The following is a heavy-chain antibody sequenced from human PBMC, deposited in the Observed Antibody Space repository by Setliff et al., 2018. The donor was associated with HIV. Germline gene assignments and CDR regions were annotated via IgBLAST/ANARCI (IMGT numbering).Heavy chain of an antibody. J-gene: IGHJ4*02. CDR3: VRGSGYYYFDN. CDR2: TKEDGREK. Sequence: LRLSCTASGFSFSNSWMTWVRQAPGKGLEWVATTKEDGREKYYVGSVKGRFTISRDNAKNMLYLQMNSLSADDTAVYYCVRGSGYYYFDNWGQGALVTVSS. V-gene: IGHV3-7*04. D-gene: IGHD3-22*01. CDR1: GFSFSNSW.